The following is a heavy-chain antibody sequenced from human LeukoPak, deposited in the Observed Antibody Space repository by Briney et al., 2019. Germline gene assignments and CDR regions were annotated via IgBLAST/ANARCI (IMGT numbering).Heavy chain of an antibody. J-gene: IGHJ4*02. CDR3: ARDRWELLPDY. Sequence: ASVKVSCKASGYSFTSYAMHWVRQAPGQRLEWMGWINPGTGNTKYSQKFQGRVTITRDTSASTGYMELSSLTSEDTAVYYCARDRWELLPDYWGQGTLVTVSS. D-gene: IGHD1-26*01. CDR2: INPGTGNT. CDR1: GYSFTSYA. V-gene: IGHV1-3*01.